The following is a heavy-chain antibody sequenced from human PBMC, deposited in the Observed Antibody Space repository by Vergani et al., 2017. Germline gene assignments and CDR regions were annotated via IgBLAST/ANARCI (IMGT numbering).Heavy chain of an antibody. V-gene: IGHV3-21*01. Sequence: EAQLVESGGGLVKPGGSLRLSCAASGFTFSSYSMNWVRQAPGKGLEWVSSISSSSSYIYYADSVKGRFTISRDNAKNSLYLQMNSLRAEDTAVYYCARQRYFDPFEYYYYGMDVWGQGTTVTVSS. D-gene: IGHD3-9*01. CDR3: ARQRYFDPFEYYYYGMDV. J-gene: IGHJ6*02. CDR2: ISSSSSYI. CDR1: GFTFSSYS.